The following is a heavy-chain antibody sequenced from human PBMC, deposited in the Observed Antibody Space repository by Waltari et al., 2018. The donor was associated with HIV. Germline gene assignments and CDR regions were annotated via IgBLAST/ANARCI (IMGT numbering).Heavy chain of an antibody. CDR3: AKHTRAGGHAIFDS. Sequence: DVNLLESGGGLVPPGGSVSLSCATSGFLFRGFNTYALSWGRQAPGKGLEWVSLIDDNGHRTYVADSLRGRFVISRDNYRNTLSLQMHSLRPEDTAVYYCAKHTRAGGHAIFDSWGQGTLVTVSS. J-gene: IGHJ4*02. D-gene: IGHD2-8*02. CDR2: IDDNGHRT. V-gene: IGHV3-23*01. CDR1: GFLFRGFNTYA.